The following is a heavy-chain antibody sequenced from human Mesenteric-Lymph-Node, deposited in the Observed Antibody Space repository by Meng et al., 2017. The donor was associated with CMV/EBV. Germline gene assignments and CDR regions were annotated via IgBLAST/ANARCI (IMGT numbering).Heavy chain of an antibody. CDR2: IKQDGSEK. J-gene: IGHJ4*02. V-gene: IGHV3-7*01. CDR1: GFTFSSYW. CDR3: ARAVVAVAALDY. D-gene: IGHD2-15*01. Sequence: GESLKISCAASGFTFSSYWMSWVRQAPGKGLEWVANIKQDGSEKYYVDSVKGRFTISRDNAKNSLYLQMNSLRAEDTAVYYCARAVVAVAALDYWGQGTVVTVSS.